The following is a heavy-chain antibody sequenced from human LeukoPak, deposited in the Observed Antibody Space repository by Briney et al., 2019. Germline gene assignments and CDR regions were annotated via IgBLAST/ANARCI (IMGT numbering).Heavy chain of an antibody. CDR1: GGTFSSYA. D-gene: IGHD2-15*01. CDR2: IIPIFGTA. CDR3: ASTGYCSGGSCRDY. Sequence: ASVKVSCKASGGTFSSYAISWVRQAPGQGLEWMGGIIPIFGTANYAQKFQGRVTITADESTSTACMELSSLRSEDTAVYYCASTGYCSGGSCRDYWGQGTLVTVSS. V-gene: IGHV1-69*13. J-gene: IGHJ4*02.